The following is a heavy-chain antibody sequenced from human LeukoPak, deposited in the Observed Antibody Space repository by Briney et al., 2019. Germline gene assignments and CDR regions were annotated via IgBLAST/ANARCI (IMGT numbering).Heavy chain of an antibody. CDR2: INHSGST. CDR3: ARHLAHPKTHSSWYPRLTYNWFDP. CDR1: GGSFSGYY. V-gene: IGHV4-34*01. D-gene: IGHD6-13*01. Sequence: PSETLSLTCAVYGGSFSGYYWSWIRQPPGKGLEWIGEINHSGSTNYNPSLKSRVTISVDTSKNQFSLKLSSVTAADTAVYYCARHLAHPKTHSSWYPRLTYNWFDPWGQGTLVTVSS. J-gene: IGHJ5*02.